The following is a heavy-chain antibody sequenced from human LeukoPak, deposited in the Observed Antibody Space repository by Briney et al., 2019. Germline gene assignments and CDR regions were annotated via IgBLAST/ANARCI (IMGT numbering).Heavy chain of an antibody. CDR2: IYYSGST. Sequence: SETLSLTCTVSGGSISNYYWSWIRQPPGKGLEWIGYIYYSGSTSSHPSLKSRITISVDTSKNQFSLKLRSVTPEDTAVYYCARETVAVAGTFDYWGQGTLVTVSS. J-gene: IGHJ4*02. CDR3: ARETVAVAGTFDY. V-gene: IGHV4-59*12. CDR1: GGSISNYY. D-gene: IGHD6-19*01.